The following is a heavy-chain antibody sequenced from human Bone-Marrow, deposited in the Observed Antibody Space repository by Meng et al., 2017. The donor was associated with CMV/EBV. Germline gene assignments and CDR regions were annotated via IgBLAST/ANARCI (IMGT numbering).Heavy chain of an antibody. CDR2: VVPVLGIA. CDR3: ARNVKYYDFWSGYYTYYYGMDV. Sequence: SVKVSCKASGGSFSTYGINWVRQAPGQGLEWMGGVVPVLGIANSAQKFQGRLTITADKSTSTTYMELSSLRFEDTAVYYCARNVKYYDFWSGYYTYYYGMDVWGPGNTV. D-gene: IGHD3-3*01. CDR1: GGSFSTYG. J-gene: IGHJ6*02. V-gene: IGHV1-69*10.